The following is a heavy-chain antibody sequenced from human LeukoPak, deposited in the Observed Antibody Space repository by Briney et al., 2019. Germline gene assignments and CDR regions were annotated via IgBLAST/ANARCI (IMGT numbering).Heavy chain of an antibody. J-gene: IGHJ3*02. CDR3: ARGLLGYSSSWLGVAFDI. CDR2: IYYSGST. CDR1: GGSISDYY. V-gene: IGHV4-59*01. Sequence: SETLPLTCTVSGGSISDYYWTWIRQPPGKGLEWVGYIYYSGSTNYNPSLKSRLTISVDTSKSQFSLKLSSVTAADTAVYYCARGLLGYSSSWLGVAFDIWGQGTMVSVSS. D-gene: IGHD6-13*01.